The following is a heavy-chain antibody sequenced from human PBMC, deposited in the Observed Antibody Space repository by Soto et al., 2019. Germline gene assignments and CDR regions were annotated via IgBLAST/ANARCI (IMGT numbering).Heavy chain of an antibody. CDR1: GGSISSSSYY. CDR3: ARLMVLLWFGAPFDP. Sequence: SGTPSLTCPVSGGSISSSSYYWGWVRQPPGKGLEWIGSIYYSGSTYYNPSLKSRVTISVDTSKNQFSLKLSSVTAADTAVYYCARLMVLLWFGAPFDPWGQGTPVTVSS. V-gene: IGHV4-39*01. CDR2: IYYSGST. D-gene: IGHD3-10*01. J-gene: IGHJ5*02.